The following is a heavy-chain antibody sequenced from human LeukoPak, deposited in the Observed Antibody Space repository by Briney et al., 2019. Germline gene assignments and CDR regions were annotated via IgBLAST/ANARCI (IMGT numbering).Heavy chain of an antibody. J-gene: IGHJ5*02. CDR3: ARGVSYYAGSGLNWFDP. V-gene: IGHV4-59*01. CDR1: GGSISSYY. CDR2: IYYSGST. D-gene: IGHD2-15*01. Sequence: PSETLSLACTVSGGSISSYYWNWIRQPPGKGLEWIGNIYYSGSTNYNPSLKSRVTISVDTSKNQFSLKLSSVAAADTAVYYCARGVSYYAGSGLNWFDPWGQGTLVTVSS.